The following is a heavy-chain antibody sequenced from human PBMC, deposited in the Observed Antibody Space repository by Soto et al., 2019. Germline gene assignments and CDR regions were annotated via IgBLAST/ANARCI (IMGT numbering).Heavy chain of an antibody. CDR2: ISGSGGSI. J-gene: IGHJ3*02. D-gene: IGHD2-15*01. V-gene: IGHV3-23*01. CDR1: GFTFTSYV. Sequence: GGSLRLSCAASGFTFTSYVMSWVRQTPGKGLEWVSAISGSGGSIYYEDSVKGRLTISRDNSKNTLYLQMDGLRADDTAIFYCAKGRCSGGACSYAFDIWGQGTMVTVSS. CDR3: AKGRCSGGACSYAFDI.